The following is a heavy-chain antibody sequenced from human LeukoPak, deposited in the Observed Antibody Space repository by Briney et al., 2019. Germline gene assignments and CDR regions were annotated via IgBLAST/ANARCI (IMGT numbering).Heavy chain of an antibody. CDR2: ISTYNGDT. V-gene: IGHV1-18*01. Sequence: ASVKVSCKASGYTFINYGIGWVRQAPGQGLEWMGWISTYNGDTNYAPKLQGRVIMTTDTSTSTAYMELRSLRSDDTAMYYCATSGDGGWFDPWGQGTLVTVSS. D-gene: IGHD3-16*01. CDR3: ATSGDGGWFDP. J-gene: IGHJ5*02. CDR1: GYTFINYG.